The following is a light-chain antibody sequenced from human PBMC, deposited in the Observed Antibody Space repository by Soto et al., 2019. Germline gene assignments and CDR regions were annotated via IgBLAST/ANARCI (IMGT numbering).Light chain of an antibody. CDR1: QGIANY. V-gene: IGKV1-27*01. CDR3: QQCDNLPLT. CDR2: AAS. Sequence: DFQMTQSPSTLSASVGARVTITCRASQGIANYLAWYQHKPGKVPNLLIYAASTLQSGVPSRFSGGGSGTDFTLTISSLQPEDIGTYYCQQCDNLPLTFGGGTKVDIK. J-gene: IGKJ4*01.